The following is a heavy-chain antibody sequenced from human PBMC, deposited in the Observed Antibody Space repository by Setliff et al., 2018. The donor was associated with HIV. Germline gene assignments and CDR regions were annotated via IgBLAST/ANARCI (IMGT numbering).Heavy chain of an antibody. CDR1: GFNFRGYN. J-gene: IGHJ4*02. D-gene: IGHD1-26*01. V-gene: IGHV3-21*01. CDR3: ARESKGAMALEIFDY. CDR2: ISSSSYI. Sequence: GGSLRLSCAVSGFNFRGYNMNWVRQAPGKGLEWVSSISSSSYIYYADSVKGRFTISRDNAKISLFLQMNSLRAEDTAVYYCARESKGAMALEIFDYWGQGTLVTVSS.